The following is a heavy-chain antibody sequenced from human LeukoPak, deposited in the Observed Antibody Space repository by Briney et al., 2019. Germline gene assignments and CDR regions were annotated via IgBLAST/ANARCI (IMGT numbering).Heavy chain of an antibody. Sequence: NPGGSLRLSCAASGFTFSDYYMSWIRQAPGKGLEWVSYISSGGSTINYADSVKGRFTISRDNAKNSLYLQMNSLRAEDTAVYYCARVRTVSYYYMDVWGKGTTVTVSS. J-gene: IGHJ6*03. D-gene: IGHD4-17*01. V-gene: IGHV3-11*04. CDR2: ISSGGSTI. CDR3: ARVRTVSYYYMDV. CDR1: GFTFSDYY.